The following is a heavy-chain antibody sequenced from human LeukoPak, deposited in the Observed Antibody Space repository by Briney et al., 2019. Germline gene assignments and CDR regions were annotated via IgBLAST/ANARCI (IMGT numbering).Heavy chain of an antibody. V-gene: IGHV3-23*01. D-gene: IGHD1-26*01. J-gene: IGHJ6*02. CDR2: LSGNAGRP. CDR1: GFTFSSYA. CDR3: AKDHRDSGNYYYYYGLDV. Sequence: HAGGSLRLSCAASGFTFSSYAMSWVRQAPGKGLEWVSSLSGNAGRPYYADSVKGRFTISRDNSKNTLYLQMNSLRAEDTAVYYCAKDHRDSGNYYYYYGLDVWGQGTMVTVSS.